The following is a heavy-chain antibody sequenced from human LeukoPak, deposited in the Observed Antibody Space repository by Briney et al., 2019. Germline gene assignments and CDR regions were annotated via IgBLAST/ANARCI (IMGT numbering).Heavy chain of an antibody. CDR3: ARARGRLLLVDY. V-gene: IGHV4-4*07. CDR1: GGSISSYY. D-gene: IGHD2-15*01. CDR2: IYTSGST. Sequence: SETLSLTCTVSGGSISSYYWSWIRQPAGEGLEWIGRIYTSGSTNYNPSLKSRVTMSVDTSKNQFSLNLSSVTAADSAVYYCARARGRLLLVDYWGQGTLVTVSS. J-gene: IGHJ4*02.